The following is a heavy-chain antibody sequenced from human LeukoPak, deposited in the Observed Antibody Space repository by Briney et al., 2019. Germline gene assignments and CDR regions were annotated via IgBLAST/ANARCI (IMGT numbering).Heavy chain of an antibody. Sequence: PGGSLRLSCAASGFTFSNCWMHWVRQAPGKVLEWVANIKQDGSEKYYVDSVKGRFTISRDNAKNSLYLQMNSLRAEDTAVYYCARDGPYDSSGYYFSYWGQGTLVTVSS. CDR2: IKQDGSEK. D-gene: IGHD3-22*01. V-gene: IGHV3-7*01. J-gene: IGHJ4*02. CDR3: ARDGPYDSSGYYFSY. CDR1: GFTFSNCW.